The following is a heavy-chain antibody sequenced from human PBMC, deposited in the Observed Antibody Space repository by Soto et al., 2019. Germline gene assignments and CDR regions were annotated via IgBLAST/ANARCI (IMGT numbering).Heavy chain of an antibody. D-gene: IGHD2-2*01. CDR3: ARAGAGYCSSTSCSTIPSYYYGMDV. V-gene: IGHV1-69*06. CDR1: GGTFSSYA. J-gene: IGHJ6*02. Sequence: SVKVSCKASGGTFSSYAISWVRQAPGQGLEWMGGIIPIFGTANYAQKFQGRVTITADKSTSTAYMELSSLRSEDTAVYYCARAGAGYCSSTSCSTIPSYYYGMDVRGQGTKAPVSS. CDR2: IIPIFGTA.